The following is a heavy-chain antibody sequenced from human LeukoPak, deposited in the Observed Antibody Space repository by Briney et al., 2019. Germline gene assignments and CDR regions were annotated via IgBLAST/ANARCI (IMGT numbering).Heavy chain of an antibody. CDR3: ARDLNLYDDSSGYSA. Sequence: GASVKVSCKASGYTFTSYGISWVRQAPGQGLEWMGWISAYNGNTNYAQKLQGRVTMTTDTSTSTAYMDLRSLRSDDTAVYYCARDLNLYDDSSGYSAWGQGTLVTVSS. V-gene: IGHV1-18*01. J-gene: IGHJ5*02. CDR2: ISAYNGNT. CDR1: GYTFTSYG. D-gene: IGHD3-22*01.